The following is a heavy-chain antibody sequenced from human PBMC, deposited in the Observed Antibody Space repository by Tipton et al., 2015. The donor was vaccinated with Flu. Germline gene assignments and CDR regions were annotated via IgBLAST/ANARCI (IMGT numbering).Heavy chain of an antibody. CDR1: GFTVTSSY. D-gene: IGHD2-2*01. CDR2: IYGGGTT. V-gene: IGHV3-53*01. Sequence: SLRLSCAASGFTVTSSYMSWVRQAPGKGLEWVSVIYGGGTTDYADSVKGRFTISRDKSKNALCLQMSCLRAEDTAVYYCARGRGYCVTTTCLLPFDFWGQGTLVTVSS. CDR3: ARGRGYCVTTTCLLPFDF. J-gene: IGHJ4*02.